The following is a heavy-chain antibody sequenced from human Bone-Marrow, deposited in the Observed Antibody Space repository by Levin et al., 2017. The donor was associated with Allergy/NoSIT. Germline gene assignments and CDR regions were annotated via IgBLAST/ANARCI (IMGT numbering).Heavy chain of an antibody. V-gene: IGHV4-59*08. CDR3: ARYEDRSGHYEAALDV. CDR1: GGSIITYY. J-gene: IGHJ3*01. D-gene: IGHD3-22*01. CDR2: VYYSGHA. Sequence: SETLSLTCSVSGGSIITYYWSWIRQAPGKGLNWFGYVYYSGHAMYNPALKSRVTISADTSKNQVSLKLRSVTAADTAVYYCARYEDRSGHYEAALDVWGQGTMVTVSS.